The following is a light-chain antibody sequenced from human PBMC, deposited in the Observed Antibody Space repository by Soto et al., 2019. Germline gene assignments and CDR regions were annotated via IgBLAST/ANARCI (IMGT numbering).Light chain of an antibody. CDR2: GNF. J-gene: IGLJ2*01. CDR1: SSSIGAGYD. Sequence: QSVLTQPPSVSGAPGQRVTISCAGGSSSIGAGYDVHWYQQVPGTAPKLLIYGNFNRPSGVPDRFSGSKSGTSASLAITGLQAGDEADYYCQSYDSSLSGVVFGGGTKVTVL. V-gene: IGLV1-40*01. CDR3: QSYDSSLSGVV.